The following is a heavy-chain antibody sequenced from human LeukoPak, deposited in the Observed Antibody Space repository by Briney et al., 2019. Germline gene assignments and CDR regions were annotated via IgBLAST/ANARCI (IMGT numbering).Heavy chain of an antibody. Sequence: ASVKVSCKASGYTFTSYDINWVRQATGQGLEWMGWMNPNSGNTGYAQKFQGRVTMTRNTSISTAYMELSSLRSEDTAVYYCARGDDSSGYYRYWGQRTLVTVSS. V-gene: IGHV1-8*01. CDR1: GYTFTSYD. CDR2: MNPNSGNT. D-gene: IGHD3-22*01. CDR3: ARGDDSSGYYRY. J-gene: IGHJ4*02.